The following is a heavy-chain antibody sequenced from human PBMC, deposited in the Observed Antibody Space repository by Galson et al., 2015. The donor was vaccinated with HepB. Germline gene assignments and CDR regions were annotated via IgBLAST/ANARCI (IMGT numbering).Heavy chain of an antibody. CDR3: ARADYGDYYLDY. CDR1: GYIFSTYT. J-gene: IGHJ4*02. D-gene: IGHD4-17*01. CDR2: IDTNTGNP. Sequence: SVKVSCKASGYIFSTYTVNWVQQAPGQGLEWMGWIDTNTGNPTYAQGFTGRFVFSLDTSVSPAYLHISGLKADDSAVYFCARADYGDYYLDYWGQGTLVTVSS. V-gene: IGHV7-4-1*02.